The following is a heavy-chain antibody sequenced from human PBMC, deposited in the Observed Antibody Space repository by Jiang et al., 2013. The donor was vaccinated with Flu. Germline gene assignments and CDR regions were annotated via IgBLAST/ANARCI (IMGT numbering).Heavy chain of an antibody. CDR2: ISSDGSST. CDR1: GFTFSSYW. Sequence: RLSCAASGFTFSSYWMHWVRQAPGKGLVWISHISSDGSSTDYADSVKGRFTISRDNAKNTLYLQMNSLRAEDSAAYYCARGNSGLDYWGQGTLVTVSS. J-gene: IGHJ4*02. D-gene: IGHD2/OR15-2a*01. V-gene: IGHV3-74*01. CDR3: ARGNSGLDY.